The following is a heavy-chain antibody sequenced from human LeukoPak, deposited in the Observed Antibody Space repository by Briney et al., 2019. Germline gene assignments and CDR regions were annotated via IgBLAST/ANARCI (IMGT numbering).Heavy chain of an antibody. CDR2: IYYSGST. D-gene: IGHD1-26*01. Sequence: LETLSLTCTVSGGSISSSSYYWGWIRQPPGKGLEWIGSIYYSGSTYYNPSLKSRVTISVDTSKNQFSLKLSSVTAADTAVYYCARAPYLGATDALFDYWGQGTLVTVSS. V-gene: IGHV4-39*07. CDR3: ARAPYLGATDALFDY. J-gene: IGHJ4*02. CDR1: GGSISSSSYY.